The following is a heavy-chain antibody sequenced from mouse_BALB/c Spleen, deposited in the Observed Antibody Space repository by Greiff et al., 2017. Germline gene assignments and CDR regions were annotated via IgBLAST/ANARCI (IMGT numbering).Heavy chain of an antibody. D-gene: IGHD1-2*01. J-gene: IGHJ3*01. V-gene: IGHV5-12-1*01. Sequence: EVKLMESGGGLVKPGGSLKLSCAASGFAFSSYDMSWVRQTPEKRLEWVAYISSGGGSTYYPDTVKGRFTISRDNAKNTLYLQMSSLKSEDTAMYYCARQAATFAYWGQGTLVTVSA. CDR2: ISSGGGST. CDR1: GFAFSSYD. CDR3: ARQAATFAY.